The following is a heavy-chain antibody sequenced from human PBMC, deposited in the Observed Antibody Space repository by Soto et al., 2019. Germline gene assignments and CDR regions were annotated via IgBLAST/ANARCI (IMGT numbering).Heavy chain of an antibody. D-gene: IGHD4-17*01. V-gene: IGHV4-61*01. CDR3: ARGTTTVTTDYYYGMDV. J-gene: IGHJ6*02. CDR1: GGSVSSGSHY. Sequence: SETLSLTCTVSGGSVSSGSHYWSWIRQPPGKGLEWIGYIYYSGSTNYNPSLKSRVTISVDTSKNQFSLKLSSVTAADTFVYYCARGTTTVTTDYYYGMDVWGQGTTVTVSS. CDR2: IYYSGST.